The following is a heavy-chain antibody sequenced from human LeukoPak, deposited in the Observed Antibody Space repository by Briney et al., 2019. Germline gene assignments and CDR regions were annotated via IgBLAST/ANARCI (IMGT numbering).Heavy chain of an antibody. CDR3: ARDYYDSSGYQYYFDY. J-gene: IGHJ4*02. CDR1: EFAFSNYW. Sequence: GGSLRLSCAASEFAFSNYWMSWVRQAPGKGLEWVANIKQDGSEKYYVDSVKGRFTISRDNAKNSLYLQMNSLRAEDTAVYYCARDYYDSSGYQYYFDYWGQGTLVTVSS. D-gene: IGHD3-22*01. V-gene: IGHV3-7*01. CDR2: IKQDGSEK.